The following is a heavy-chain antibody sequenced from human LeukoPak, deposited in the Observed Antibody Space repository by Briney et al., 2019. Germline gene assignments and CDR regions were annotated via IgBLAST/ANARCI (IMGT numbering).Heavy chain of an antibody. Sequence: ASVKVSCKASGYTFTSYGISWVRQAPGQGLEWMGGIIPIFGTANYAQKFQGRVTITADESTSTAYMELSSLRSEDTAVYYCARVDTVTVPLAYDYWGQGTLVTVSS. D-gene: IGHD4-17*01. CDR1: GYTFTSYG. V-gene: IGHV1-69*13. CDR2: IIPIFGTA. CDR3: ARVDTVTVPLAYDY. J-gene: IGHJ4*02.